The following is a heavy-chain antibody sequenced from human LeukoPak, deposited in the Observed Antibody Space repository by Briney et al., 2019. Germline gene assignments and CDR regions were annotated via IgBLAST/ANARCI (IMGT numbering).Heavy chain of an antibody. J-gene: IGHJ5*02. V-gene: IGHV1-8*01. CDR3: ARYGSYSSSLALDP. Sequence: GASVKVSCKASGYTFTSYDINWVRQATGQGLEWMGWMNPNSGNTGYAQKFQGRVTMTRNTSVSTAYMELSSLRSEDTAVYYCARYGSYSSSLALDPWGQGTLVTVSS. CDR1: GYTFTSYD. D-gene: IGHD6-13*01. CDR2: MNPNSGNT.